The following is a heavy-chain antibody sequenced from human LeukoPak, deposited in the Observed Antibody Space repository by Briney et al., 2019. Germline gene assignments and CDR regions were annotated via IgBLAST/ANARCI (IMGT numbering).Heavy chain of an antibody. CDR3: ARTTEGGYTYDYFYYYYMDV. CDR2: IYYSGST. Sequence: SETLSLTCTVSGGSISSYYWSWIRQPPGKGLEWIGYIYYSGSTNYNPSLKSRVTISVDSSKNQFSLKLSSVTAADTAVYYCARTTEGGYTYDYFYYYYMDVWGKGTTVTISS. V-gene: IGHV4-59*01. J-gene: IGHJ6*03. D-gene: IGHD5-18*01. CDR1: GGSISSYY.